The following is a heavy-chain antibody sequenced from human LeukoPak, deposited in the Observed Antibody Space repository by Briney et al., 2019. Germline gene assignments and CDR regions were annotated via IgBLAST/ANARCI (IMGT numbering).Heavy chain of an antibody. D-gene: IGHD2-2*01. CDR1: GGSFSGYY. CDR2: INHSGSA. J-gene: IGHJ6*02. CDR3: ARGGSIVVVPAAIYYYGMDV. Sequence: PSETLSLTCAVYGGSFSGYYWSWIRQPPGKGLEWIGEINHSGSANYNPSLKSRVTISVDTSKNQFSLKLSSVTAADTAVYYCARGGSIVVVPAAIYYYGMDVWGQGTTVTVSS. V-gene: IGHV4-34*01.